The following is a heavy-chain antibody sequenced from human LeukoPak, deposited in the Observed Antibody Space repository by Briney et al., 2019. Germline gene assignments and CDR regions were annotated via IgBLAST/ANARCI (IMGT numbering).Heavy chain of an antibody. CDR2: ISGSGDST. V-gene: IGHV3-23*01. CDR3: AKDPNGDTLLFDY. Sequence: GGSLRLSCAASGFTFSSYAMNWVRQAPGKGLEWVSVISGSGDSTHYADSVKGRFTISRDNSKNTLHLQMNSLRVEDTAIYYCAKDPNGDTLLFDYWGQGTLVTVSS. D-gene: IGHD4-17*01. CDR1: GFTFSSYA. J-gene: IGHJ4*02.